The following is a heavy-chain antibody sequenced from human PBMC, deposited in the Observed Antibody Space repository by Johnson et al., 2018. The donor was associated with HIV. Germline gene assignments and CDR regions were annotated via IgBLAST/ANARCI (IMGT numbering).Heavy chain of an antibody. Sequence: VQLVESGGGLVKPGGSLRLSCAASGFTFSNAWMTWVRQAPGKGLEWVGRIKSKIDGGKTDYASPVKGRFSISRDDAKNTLYLQMNSLETEDTAVYYCTAPIVGAIDAFDIWGQGTKVTVSS. V-gene: IGHV3-15*01. J-gene: IGHJ3*02. D-gene: IGHD1-26*01. CDR1: GFTFSNAW. CDR3: TAPIVGAIDAFDI. CDR2: IKSKIDGGKT.